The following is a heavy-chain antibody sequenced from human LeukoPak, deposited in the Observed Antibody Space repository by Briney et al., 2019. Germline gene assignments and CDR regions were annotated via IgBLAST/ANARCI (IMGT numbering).Heavy chain of an antibody. Sequence: GGSLRLSCAASGFTFSSYGMHWVRQAPGKGLEWVAFIRYDGSNKYYADSVKGRFTISRDNSKNTLYLQMNSLRAEDTAVYYCARDGDRSGSYDAFDIWGQGTMVTVSS. CDR3: ARDGDRSGSYDAFDI. V-gene: IGHV3-30*02. CDR2: IRYDGSNK. J-gene: IGHJ3*02. CDR1: GFTFSSYG. D-gene: IGHD1-26*01.